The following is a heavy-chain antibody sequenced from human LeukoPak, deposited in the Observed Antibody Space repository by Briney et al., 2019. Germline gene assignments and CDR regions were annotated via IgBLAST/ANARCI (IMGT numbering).Heavy chain of an antibody. V-gene: IGHV3-23*01. CDR3: VKYCHHSDSSGYPFDA. D-gene: IGHD3-22*01. J-gene: IGHJ5*02. Sequence: GGSLRLSCAASGFTFSSYAMSWVRQAPGQGLEWVSAISSSGGSTYYAHSVKGRFTISRDNSKNTLYLQMNSLRAEDTAVYYCVKYCHHSDSSGYPFDAWGQGTQVTVSS. CDR1: GFTFSSYA. CDR2: ISSSGGST.